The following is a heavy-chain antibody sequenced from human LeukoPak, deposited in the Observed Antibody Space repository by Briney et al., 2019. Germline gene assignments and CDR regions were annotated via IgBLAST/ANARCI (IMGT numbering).Heavy chain of an antibody. D-gene: IGHD6-13*01. Sequence: GGSLRLSCAASGFTFSSYWKHWVRQAPVKGLVWVSRINSDGSSTSYADSVKGRFTISRDNAKNTLYLQMNSLRAEDTAVYYCAREVAAAPFDYWGQGTLVTVSS. CDR1: GFTFSSYW. CDR2: INSDGSST. V-gene: IGHV3-74*01. J-gene: IGHJ4*02. CDR3: AREVAAAPFDY.